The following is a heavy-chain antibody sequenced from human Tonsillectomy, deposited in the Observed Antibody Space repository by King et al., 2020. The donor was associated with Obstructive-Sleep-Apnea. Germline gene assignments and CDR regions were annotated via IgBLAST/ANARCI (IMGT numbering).Heavy chain of an antibody. D-gene: IGHD1-20*01. V-gene: IGHV3-66*01. J-gene: IGHJ4*02. CDR2: IYSGGGT. Sequence: VQLVESGGGLVQPGGSLRLSCAASGFTVSSNYMSWVRQAPGKGLEWVSVIYSGGGTYYADSVKGRFTISRDNSKNTLYLQMDSLGAEDTAVYYCARALLTDYAAFFFDYWGQGTLVTVSS. CDR1: GFTVSSNY. CDR3: ARALLTDYAAFFFDY.